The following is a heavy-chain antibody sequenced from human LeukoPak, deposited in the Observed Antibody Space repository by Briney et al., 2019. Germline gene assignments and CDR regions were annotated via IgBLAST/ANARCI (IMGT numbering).Heavy chain of an antibody. D-gene: IGHD2-2*01. J-gene: IGHJ6*02. Sequence: SVKVSCKASGYTLTSFAMHWVRQAPGQGLGWMGGIIPIFGTANYAQKFQGRVTITADESTSTAYMELSSLRSEDTAVYYCARSESSSMVYYYGMDVWGQGTTVTVSS. CDR3: ARSESSSMVYYYGMDV. V-gene: IGHV1-69*13. CDR1: GYTLTSFA. CDR2: IIPIFGTA.